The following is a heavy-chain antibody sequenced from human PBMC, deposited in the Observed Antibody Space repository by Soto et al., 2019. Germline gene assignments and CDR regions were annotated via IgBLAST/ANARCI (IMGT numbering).Heavy chain of an antibody. CDR1: GFTFNNYG. V-gene: IGHV3-30*18. J-gene: IGHJ3*01. Sequence: QVQLVESGGGVVQPGRSLRLSCAASGFTFNNYGMHWVRQAPGKGLEWVATISNDGSDKYYADSVKGRLTISRDNSKNTVYLHMNSLRPEETAVYYCAKDQGIAASHGIDWGQGTMVTVSS. CDR2: ISNDGSDK. CDR3: AKDQGIAASHGID. D-gene: IGHD6-13*01.